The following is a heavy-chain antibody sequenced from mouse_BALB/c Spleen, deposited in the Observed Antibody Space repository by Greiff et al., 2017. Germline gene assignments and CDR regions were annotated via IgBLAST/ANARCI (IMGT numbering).Heavy chain of an antibody. CDR2: IWTGGGT. J-gene: IGHJ2*01. V-gene: IGHV2-9-2*01. CDR3: VRYDYDGGGSFDY. Sequence: QVQLKESGPGLVAPSQSLSITCTVSGFSLTSYDISWIRQPPGKGLEWLGVIWTGGGTNYNSAFMSRLSISKDNSKSQVFLKMNSLQTDDTAIYYCVRYDYDGGGSFDYWGQGTTLTVSS. CDR1: GFSLTSYD. D-gene: IGHD2-4*01.